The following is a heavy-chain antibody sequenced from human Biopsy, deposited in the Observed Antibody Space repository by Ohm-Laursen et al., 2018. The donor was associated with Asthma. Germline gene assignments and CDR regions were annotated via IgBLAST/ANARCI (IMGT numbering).Heavy chain of an antibody. D-gene: IGHD2-15*01. J-gene: IGHJ4*02. CDR3: AEGGGDIVVVISATTLDY. CDR2: VSGSGGNT. Sequence: SLRLSCAASGFTFSSYAMNWVRQAPGKGLEWVSTVSGSGGNTYYADSVTGRFTISRDNSKNTLNLQMNSLRAEDTAVCYCAEGGGDIVVVISATTLDYWGQGALVTVSS. CDR1: GFTFSSYA. V-gene: IGHV3-23*01.